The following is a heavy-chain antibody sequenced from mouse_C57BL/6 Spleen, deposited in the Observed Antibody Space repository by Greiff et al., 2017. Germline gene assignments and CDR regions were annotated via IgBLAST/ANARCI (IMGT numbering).Heavy chain of an antibody. CDR1: GYSITSGYY. Sequence: ESGPGLVKPSQSLSLTCSVTGYSITSGYYWNWIRQFPGNKLEWMGYISYDGSNNYNPSLKNRISITRDTSKNQFFLKLNSVTTEDTATYYCARDDSSGYFDYWGQGTTLTVSS. J-gene: IGHJ2*01. CDR3: ARDDSSGYFDY. V-gene: IGHV3-6*01. D-gene: IGHD3-2*02. CDR2: ISYDGSN.